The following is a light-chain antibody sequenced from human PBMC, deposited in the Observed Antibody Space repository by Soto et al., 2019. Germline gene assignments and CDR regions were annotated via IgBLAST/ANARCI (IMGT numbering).Light chain of an antibody. CDR2: QTS. Sequence: EIVLTQSPATLSSFPGDRVTLSCRASQYINTRLAWYQHRPGQAPRLLIYQTSLRAAGIPARFSASGSGTDFTLTITDVQPEDFALYYCQQSYSTPQTFGQGTKVEIK. V-gene: IGKV3-11*01. J-gene: IGKJ1*01. CDR3: QQSYSTPQT. CDR1: QYINTR.